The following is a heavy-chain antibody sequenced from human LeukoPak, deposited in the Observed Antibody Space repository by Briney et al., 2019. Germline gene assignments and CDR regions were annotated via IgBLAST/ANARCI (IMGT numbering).Heavy chain of an antibody. J-gene: IGHJ3*02. CDR2: ISSSSSYI. CDR3: ARDCSPDSGPYDAFDI. D-gene: IGHD3-22*01. V-gene: IGHV3-21*01. Sequence: KSGGSLRLSCAASGFTFSSYSMNWVRQAPGKGLEWVSSISSSSSYIYYADSVKGRFTISRDNAKNSLYLQMNSLRAEDTAVYYCARDCSPDSGPYDAFDIWGQGTMVTVSS. CDR1: GFTFSSYS.